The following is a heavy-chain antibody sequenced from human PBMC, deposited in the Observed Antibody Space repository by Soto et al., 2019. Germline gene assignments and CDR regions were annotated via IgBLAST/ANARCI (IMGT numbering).Heavy chain of an antibody. CDR3: ARDQKGIFGVANPMESNEGLVYYYYGMDV. J-gene: IGHJ6*02. D-gene: IGHD3-3*01. V-gene: IGHV4-59*01. CDR2: IYYSGST. Sequence: KSSETLSLTCTVSGGSISSYYWSWIRQPPGKGLEWIGYIYYSGSTNYNPSLKSRVTISVDTSKNQFSLKLSSVTAADTAVYYCARDQKGIFGVANPMESNEGLVYYYYGMDVWGQGTTVTVSS. CDR1: GGSISSYY.